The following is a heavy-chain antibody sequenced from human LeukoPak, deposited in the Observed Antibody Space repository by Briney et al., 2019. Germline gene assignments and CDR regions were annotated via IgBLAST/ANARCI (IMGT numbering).Heavy chain of an antibody. CDR1: GYTFTGYY. J-gene: IGHJ4*02. CDR3: ARVSYSGSYSDY. Sequence: ASVKVSCKASGYTFTGYYMHWVRQAPVQGLEWMGWINPNSGGTNYAQKFQGRVNMNRGTSISTAYMELSRLRSDDTAVYYCARVSYSGSYSDYWGQGTLVTVSS. CDR2: INPNSGGT. V-gene: IGHV1-2*02. D-gene: IGHD1-26*01.